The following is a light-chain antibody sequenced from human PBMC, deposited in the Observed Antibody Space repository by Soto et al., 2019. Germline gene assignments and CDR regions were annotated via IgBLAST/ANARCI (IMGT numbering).Light chain of an antibody. J-gene: IGLJ1*01. CDR2: EVN. Sequence: QSALTQPPSASGSPGQSVAISCTGTASDIGGYNFVSWYQQHPGKAPKLMIYEVNKRPSGVPDRFSGSKSGNTASLTVSGLQAEDEADDYCSSHEGTSPYVFGTGTKVTVL. V-gene: IGLV2-8*01. CDR1: ASDIGGYNF. CDR3: SSHEGTSPYV.